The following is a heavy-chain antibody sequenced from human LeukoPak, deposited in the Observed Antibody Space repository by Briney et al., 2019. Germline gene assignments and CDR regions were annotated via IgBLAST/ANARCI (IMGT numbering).Heavy chain of an antibody. CDR2: INPNSGGT. CDR3: ARDVAGYCSGGSCHDY. CDR1: GYTFTGYY. J-gene: IGHJ4*02. Sequence: ASVKVSCKASGYTFTGYYMHWVRQAPEQGLEWMGWINPNSGGTNYAQKFQGRVTMTRDTSISTAYMELSRLRSDDTAVYYCARDVAGYCSGGSCHDYWGQGTLVTVSS. D-gene: IGHD2-15*01. V-gene: IGHV1-2*02.